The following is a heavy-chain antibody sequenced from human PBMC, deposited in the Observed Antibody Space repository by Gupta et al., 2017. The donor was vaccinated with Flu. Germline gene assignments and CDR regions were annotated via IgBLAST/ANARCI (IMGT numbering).Heavy chain of an antibody. D-gene: IGHD4-17*01. J-gene: IGHJ4*02. V-gene: IGHV3-30*18. CDR2: ISDDGSNK. Sequence: PGKGLEWVAVISDDGSNKYYADSVKGRFTISRDNSKNTLYLQMNSLRAEDTAVYYCAKDGVRLTHDYGDLDYWGQGTLVTVSS. CDR3: AKDGVRLTHDYGDLDY.